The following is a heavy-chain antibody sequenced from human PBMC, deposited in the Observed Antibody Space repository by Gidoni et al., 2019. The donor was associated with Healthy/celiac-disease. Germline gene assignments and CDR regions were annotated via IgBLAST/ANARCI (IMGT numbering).Heavy chain of an antibody. Sequence: GLSWVSYISSSSSYTNYADSVKGRFTISRDNAKNSLYLQMNSLRAEDTAVYYCARDNGRKGVDYWGQGTLVTVSS. CDR3: ARDNGRKGVDY. J-gene: IGHJ4*02. D-gene: IGHD2-8*01. V-gene: IGHV3-11*05. CDR2: ISSSSSYT.